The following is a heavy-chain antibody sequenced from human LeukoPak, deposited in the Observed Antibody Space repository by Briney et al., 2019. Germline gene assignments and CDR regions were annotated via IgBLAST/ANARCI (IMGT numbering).Heavy chain of an antibody. CDR2: ISGSGTGGRT. D-gene: IGHD2-21*02. J-gene: IGHJ4*02. V-gene: IGHV3-23*01. Sequence: QPGGSLRLSCAASGFTFITYAMSWVRQAPGKGLEWVSGISGSGTGGRTYYADSVKGRFTISRDNAKNTLYLQMNSLRAEDTAVYYCARDVRGGDCPTDYWGQGTLVTVSS. CDR3: ARDVRGGDCPTDY. CDR1: GFTFITYA.